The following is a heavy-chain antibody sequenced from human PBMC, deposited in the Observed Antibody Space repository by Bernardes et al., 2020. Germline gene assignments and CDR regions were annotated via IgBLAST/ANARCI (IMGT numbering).Heavy chain of an antibody. J-gene: IGHJ4*02. Sequence: SETLSLTCTVSGASFRSTNYYWGWLRQAPGEGLEWIGSIFESGTSFDNGITHYNPSLKSRVTISADTSKNQFSLKLTSVTAADTAVYYCARFDFWTGQDHCYWGQGTRVIVSS. CDR1: GASFRSTNYY. CDR2: IFESGT. V-gene: IGHV4-61*05. CDR3: ARFDFWTGQDHCY. D-gene: IGHD3-3*01.